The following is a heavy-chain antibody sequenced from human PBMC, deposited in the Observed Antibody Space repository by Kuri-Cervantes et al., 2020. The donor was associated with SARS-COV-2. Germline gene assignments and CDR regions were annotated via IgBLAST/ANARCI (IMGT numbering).Heavy chain of an antibody. CDR2: IKQDGSEK. CDR1: GFTFSTYA. D-gene: IGHD2-15*01. CDR3: ARDESGPSDVAARTPNYYYYGMDV. V-gene: IGHV3-7*03. J-gene: IGHJ6*02. Sequence: GGSLRLSCAASGFTFSTYAMSWVRQAPGKGLEWVANIKQDGSEKYYVDSVKGRFTISRDNAKNSLYLQMNSLRAEDTAVYYCARDESGPSDVAARTPNYYYYGMDVWGQGTTVTVSS.